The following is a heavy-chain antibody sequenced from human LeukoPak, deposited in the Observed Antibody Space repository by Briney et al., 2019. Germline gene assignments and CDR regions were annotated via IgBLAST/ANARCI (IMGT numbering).Heavy chain of an antibody. J-gene: IGHJ5*02. D-gene: IGHD3-22*01. CDR1: GFTFTNAW. CDR3: ATDFYDST. CDR2: IRSNSDGGTI. Sequence: AGGSLRLSCATSGFTFTNAWMNWVRQAPGKGLERVGRIRSNSDGGTIDYAAPVKGRFTLSRDDSKNTLYLQMNSLQTEDTAVYYCATDFYDSTWGQGTLVTVSS. V-gene: IGHV3-15*07.